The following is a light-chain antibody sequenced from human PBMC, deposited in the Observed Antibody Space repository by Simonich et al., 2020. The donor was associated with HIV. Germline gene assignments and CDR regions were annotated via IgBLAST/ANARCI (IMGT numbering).Light chain of an antibody. J-gene: IGKJ3*01. Sequence: EILMTQSPATLSVSPGERATLSCRASQSVSSNLAWYQQKPGQAPGLVIYGTSTRATGIPARFSGSGSGTEFTLTISSMQSEDFAVYYCQQYDNWPLTFGPGTKVDIK. CDR2: GTS. CDR1: QSVSSN. V-gene: IGKV3-15*01. CDR3: QQYDNWPLT.